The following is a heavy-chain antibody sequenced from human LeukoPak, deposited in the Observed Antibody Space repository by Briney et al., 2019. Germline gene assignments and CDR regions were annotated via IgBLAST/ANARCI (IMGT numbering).Heavy chain of an antibody. Sequence: SETLSLTCTVSGGSISSSSYYWGWIRQPPGKGLEWIGSIYYSGSTYYNPSLKSRVTISVDTSKNQFSLKLSSVTAADTAVYYCAAPANGEKTPRWGQGTLVTVSS. D-gene: IGHD7-27*01. CDR1: GGSISSSSYY. J-gene: IGHJ4*02. V-gene: IGHV4-39*07. CDR3: AAPANGEKTPR. CDR2: IYYSGST.